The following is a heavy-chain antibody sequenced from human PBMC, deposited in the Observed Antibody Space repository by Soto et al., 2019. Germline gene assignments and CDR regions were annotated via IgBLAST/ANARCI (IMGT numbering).Heavy chain of an antibody. D-gene: IGHD1-7*01. CDR3: AHGILELPFLYYFDY. CDR2: IYWDDDK. CDR1: GFSLSTSGVG. J-gene: IGHJ4*02. Sequence: SGATLVNPTQTLTLTCTFSGFSLSTSGVGVGWIRQPPGKALEWLALIYWDDDKRYSPSLKSRLTLTKDTSKNQVVLTMTNMDPVDTATYYCAHGILELPFLYYFDYWGQGTLVTVSS. V-gene: IGHV2-5*02.